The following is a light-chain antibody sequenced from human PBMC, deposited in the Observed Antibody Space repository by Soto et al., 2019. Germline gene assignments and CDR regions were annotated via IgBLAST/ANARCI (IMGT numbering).Light chain of an antibody. CDR1: ESISRN. V-gene: IGKV3-15*01. J-gene: IGKJ3*01. CDR3: QQYMNWPPLT. CDR2: GAF. Sequence: EIVMTQSPATLSVSPGERVTLSCRASESISRNLAWYQQQPGQAPRLLIYGAFSRDTGVPARFSGGGSGTEFTLTISSLQSEDSAVYFCQQYMNWPPLTFGPGTKVDV.